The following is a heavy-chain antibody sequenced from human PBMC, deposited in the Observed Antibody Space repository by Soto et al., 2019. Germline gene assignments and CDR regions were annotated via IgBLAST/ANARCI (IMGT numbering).Heavy chain of an antibody. CDR1: GDSISSGGYF. Sequence: QVQLQESGPGLVKPSQTLSLTCTVSGDSISSGGYFWNWIRQHPGKGLEWIGYIYYSGSTDYNPSLKSRVTISVATSKNQFSLKLSSVTAADTAVYYCARGPGIWGQGTLVTVSS. V-gene: IGHV4-31*03. J-gene: IGHJ4*02. CDR2: IYYSGST. CDR3: ARGPGI.